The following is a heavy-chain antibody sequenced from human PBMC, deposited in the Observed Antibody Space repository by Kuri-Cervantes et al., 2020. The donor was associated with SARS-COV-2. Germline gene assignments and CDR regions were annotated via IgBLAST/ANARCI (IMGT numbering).Heavy chain of an antibody. CDR2: IKQDGGEK. CDR3: AKDPLFRGTYDLGKLDS. Sequence: GESLKISCAASGFTFSSYWMSWVRQAPGKGLEWVANIKQDGGEKYCVDSVKGRFTISRDSSKNTLYLKMNSLRVEDTSVYYCAKDPLFRGTYDLGKLDSWGRGTLVTVSS. V-gene: IGHV3-7*01. J-gene: IGHJ4*02. CDR1: GFTFSSYW. D-gene: IGHD3-3*01.